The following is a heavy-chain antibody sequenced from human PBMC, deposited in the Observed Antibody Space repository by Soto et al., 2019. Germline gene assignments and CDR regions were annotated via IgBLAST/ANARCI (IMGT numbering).Heavy chain of an antibody. CDR3: ARDRADIVVVPAASPGCYYGMDV. J-gene: IGHJ6*02. Sequence: EVQLVESGGGLVKPGGSLRLSCAASGFTFSSYSMNWVRQAPGKGLDWVSSISSSSSYIYYADSVKGRFTISRDNAMNSLYLQMNSLRAEDTAVYYCARDRADIVVVPAASPGCYYGMDVWGQGTTVTVSS. D-gene: IGHD2-2*01. V-gene: IGHV3-21*01. CDR1: GFTFSSYS. CDR2: ISSSSSYI.